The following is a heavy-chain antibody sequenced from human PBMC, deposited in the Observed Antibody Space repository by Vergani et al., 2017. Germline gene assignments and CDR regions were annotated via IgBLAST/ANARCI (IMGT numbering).Heavy chain of an antibody. Sequence: EVQLVESGGDLVQPGGSLRLSCAASGFTFSNSAVSWVRQAPGRGLAWVSSISGPGFSTYYADSVKGRFSISRDNSKNTVFLQMHSLRAEDTAIYYCVKEKIGLGSYIFDSWGHGILVTVST. D-gene: IGHD2/OR15-2a*01. CDR1: GFTFSNSA. J-gene: IGHJ4*01. CDR3: VKEKIGLGSYIFDS. CDR2: ISGPGFST. V-gene: IGHV3-23*04.